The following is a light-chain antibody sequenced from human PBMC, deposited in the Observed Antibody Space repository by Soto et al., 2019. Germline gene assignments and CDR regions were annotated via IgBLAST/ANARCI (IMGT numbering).Light chain of an antibody. CDR1: QSVTSN. J-gene: IGKJ3*01. V-gene: IGKV3-15*01. CDR2: GAS. Sequence: EIVMTQSPATLSVSPGERATLSCRASQSVTSNLAWYQQKPGQSPRLLIYGASTRATGVPARFSGSGSGTEFTLTISSLQSEAFGIYYCQQYHQWPPITFGPGTKVDIK. CDR3: QQYHQWPPIT.